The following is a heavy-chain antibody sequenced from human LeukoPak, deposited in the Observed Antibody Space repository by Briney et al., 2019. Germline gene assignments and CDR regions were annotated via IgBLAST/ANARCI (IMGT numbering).Heavy chain of an antibody. D-gene: IGHD3-10*01. CDR2: INHRGGT. Sequence: SETLSLTCAVYGGSFSGYYWSWIRQPPGKGLEWIGEINHRGGTNYNPSLKSRVTISADTSNNQFSLKLSSVTAADTAVYYCTRAGPNYYYYGLDVWGQGTTVTVSS. J-gene: IGHJ6*02. CDR1: GGSFSGYY. V-gene: IGHV4-34*01. CDR3: TRAGPNYYYYGLDV.